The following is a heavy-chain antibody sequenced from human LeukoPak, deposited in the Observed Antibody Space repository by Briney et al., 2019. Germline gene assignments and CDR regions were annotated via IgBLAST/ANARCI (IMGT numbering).Heavy chain of an antibody. D-gene: IGHD4-11*01. CDR2: ISYDGSNK. CDR3: ARDSPYSSYFDY. V-gene: IGHV3-30-3*01. CDR1: GFTFSSYA. Sequence: TGGSLRLSCAASGFTFSSYAMHWVRQAPGKGLEWVAVISYDGSNKYYAASVKGRFTISRDNSKNTLYLQMNSLRAEDTAVYYCARDSPYSSYFDYWGQGTLVTVSS. J-gene: IGHJ4*02.